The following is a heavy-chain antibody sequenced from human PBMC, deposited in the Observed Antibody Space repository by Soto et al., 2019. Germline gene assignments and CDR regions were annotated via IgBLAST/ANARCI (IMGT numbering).Heavy chain of an antibody. D-gene: IGHD3-3*01. CDR3: ARVTGYDFWIGYYADY. CDR1: GFSFSSYS. CDR2: ISSSSSYI. Sequence: GGSLRLSCAASGFSFSSYSMNWVRQAPGKGLEWVSSISSSSSYIYYADSVKGRFTISGDNAKNSLYLQMNSLRAEDTAVYYCARVTGYDFWIGYYADYWGQGTLVTVSS. J-gene: IGHJ4*02. V-gene: IGHV3-21*01.